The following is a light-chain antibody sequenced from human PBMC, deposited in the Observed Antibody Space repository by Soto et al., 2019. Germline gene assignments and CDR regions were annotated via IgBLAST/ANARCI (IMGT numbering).Light chain of an antibody. CDR2: DNN. J-gene: IGLJ2*01. CDR3: QSYDSSLSNLVV. Sequence: QAVVPQPPSVSGAPGQRVTISCTGSSSNTGADYDVHWYQHLPGSAPKLLIYDNNIRTSGVPDRFSGSKSGTSASLAITGLQAEDEGDYYCQSYDSSLSNLVVFGGGTQLTVL. V-gene: IGLV1-40*01. CDR1: SSNTGADYD.